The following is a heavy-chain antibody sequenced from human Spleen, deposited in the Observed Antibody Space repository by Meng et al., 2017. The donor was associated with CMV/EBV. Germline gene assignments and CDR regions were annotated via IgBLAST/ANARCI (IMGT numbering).Heavy chain of an antibody. Sequence: ASVKVSCKASGYTFTSYGISWVRQAPGQGLEWMGWISAYNGNTNYAQKFQGRVTMTRDTSISTAYMELSRLRSDDTAVYYCATLGGLEGATSGYYFDYWGQGTLVTVSS. D-gene: IGHD1-26*01. CDR2: ISAYNGNT. J-gene: IGHJ4*02. V-gene: IGHV1-18*01. CDR1: GYTFTSYG. CDR3: ATLGGLEGATSGYYFDY.